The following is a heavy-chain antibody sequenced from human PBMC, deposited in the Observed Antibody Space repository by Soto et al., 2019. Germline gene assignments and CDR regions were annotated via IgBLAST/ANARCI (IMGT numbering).Heavy chain of an antibody. D-gene: IGHD3-3*01. J-gene: IGHJ5*02. CDR1: GYTFTSYD. CDR2: MNPNSGNT. CDR3: ARANHYDFWGRRRSWFDP. V-gene: IGHV1-8*01. Sequence: ASVKVSCKASGYTFTSYDINWVRQATGQGLEWMGWMNPNSGNTGYAQKFQGRVTMTRNTSISTAYMELSSLRSEDTAVYYCARANHYDFWGRRRSWFDPWGQGTLVTVPQ.